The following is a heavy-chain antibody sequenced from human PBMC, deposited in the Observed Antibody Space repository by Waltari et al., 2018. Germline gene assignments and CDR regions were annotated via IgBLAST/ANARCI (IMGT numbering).Heavy chain of an antibody. CDR2: INPNSGGT. Sequence: QVQLVQSGAEVKKPGASVKVSCTASGYTFTGYYMHWVRPAPGQGLEWMGWINPNSGGTNYAQKFQGRVTMTRDTSISAAYMELSRLRSDDTAVYYCARSPRAVAGTVYYGMDVWGQGTTVTVSS. D-gene: IGHD6-19*01. J-gene: IGHJ6*02. V-gene: IGHV1-2*02. CDR1: GYTFTGYY. CDR3: ARSPRAVAGTVYYGMDV.